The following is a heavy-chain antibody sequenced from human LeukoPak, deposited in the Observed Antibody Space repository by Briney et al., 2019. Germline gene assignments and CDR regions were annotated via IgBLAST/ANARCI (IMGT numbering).Heavy chain of an antibody. V-gene: IGHV3-30*04. D-gene: IGHD5-18*01. CDR2: ISNDGTNK. J-gene: IGHJ4*02. CDR3: AREGIHLWPACDY. CDR1: GFTFSRHS. Sequence: QPGGSLRLSCEVSGFTFSRHSMSWVRQAPGKGLEWVAVISNDGTNKYYADSVKGRFTISRDNSKNTLSLQMNSLRTEDTAGYYCAREGIHLWPACDYWGQGTLVTVSS.